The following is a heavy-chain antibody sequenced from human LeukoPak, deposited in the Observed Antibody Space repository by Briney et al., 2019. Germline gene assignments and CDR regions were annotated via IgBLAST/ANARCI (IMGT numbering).Heavy chain of an antibody. Sequence: KPSETLSLTCTVSGDSVSSDICYWSWIRQPPRKGLDWIAYIDYSGSTKYNPSLKGRVTVTVDSSKNQFSLKLSSVTAADTAVYYCAGDSRGYYDSSGYFDYWGQGTLVTVSS. D-gene: IGHD3-22*01. CDR2: IDYSGST. V-gene: IGHV4-61*01. J-gene: IGHJ4*02. CDR3: AGDSRGYYDSSGYFDY. CDR1: GDSVSSDICY.